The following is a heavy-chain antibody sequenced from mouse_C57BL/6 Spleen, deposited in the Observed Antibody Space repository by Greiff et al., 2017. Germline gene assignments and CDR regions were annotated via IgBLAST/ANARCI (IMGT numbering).Heavy chain of an antibody. V-gene: IGHV5-4*01. CDR3: AREGDSPYYAMDY. CDR2: ISDGGSYT. J-gene: IGHJ4*01. D-gene: IGHD2-12*01. CDR1: GFTFSSYA. Sequence: EVQVVESGGGLVKPGGSLKLSCAASGFTFSSYAMSWVRQTPEKRLEWVATISDGGSYTYYPDNVKGRFTISRDNAKNNLYLQMSHLKSEDTAMYYCAREGDSPYYAMDYWGQGTSVTVSS.